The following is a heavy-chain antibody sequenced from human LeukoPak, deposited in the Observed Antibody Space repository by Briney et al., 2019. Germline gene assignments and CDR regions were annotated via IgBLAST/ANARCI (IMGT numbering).Heavy chain of an antibody. D-gene: IGHD3-10*01. V-gene: IGHV4-30-4*08. Sequence: SQTLSLTCTVSGGSISSGDYYWSWIRQPPGKGLEWIGYIYYSGSTYYNPSLKSRVTISVDTSKNQFSLKLSSVTAADTAVYYCARGETHYYGSGTPDYWGQGTLVTVSS. J-gene: IGHJ4*02. CDR2: IYYSGST. CDR1: GGSISSGDYY. CDR3: ARGETHYYGSGTPDY.